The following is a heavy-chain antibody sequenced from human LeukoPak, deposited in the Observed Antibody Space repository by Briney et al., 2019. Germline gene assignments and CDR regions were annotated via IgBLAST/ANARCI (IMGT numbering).Heavy chain of an antibody. D-gene: IGHD3-22*01. CDR2: IYPGDSDT. CDR3: ARPTDYYDSSPGSY. Sequence: GESLKISCKGSGYSFASSWIGWVRQMPGKGLEWMGIIYPGDSDTRYSPSFQGQVTISADKSISTAYLQWSSLKASDTAMYYCARPTDYYDSSPGSYWGQGTLVTVSS. CDR1: GYSFASSW. V-gene: IGHV5-51*01. J-gene: IGHJ4*02.